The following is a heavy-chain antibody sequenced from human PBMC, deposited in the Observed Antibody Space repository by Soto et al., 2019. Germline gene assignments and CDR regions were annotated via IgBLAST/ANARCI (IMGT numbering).Heavy chain of an antibody. Sequence: GGSLRLSCSASGFIFSESTIYWVRQVPGEGLEAISAVSTSGRSTYYADSVKDRFTISRDNSKNTLFLQMGSLRPEDTAIYYWVKQAHGLDGVAFDYWGQGTQVTVSS. J-gene: IGHJ4*02. V-gene: IGHV3-64D*06. CDR1: GFIFSEST. CDR2: VSTSGRST. CDR3: VKQAHGLDGVAFDY. D-gene: IGHD2-15*01.